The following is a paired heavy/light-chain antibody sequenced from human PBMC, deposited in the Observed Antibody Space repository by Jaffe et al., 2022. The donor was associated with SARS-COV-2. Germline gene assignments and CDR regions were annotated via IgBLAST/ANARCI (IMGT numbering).Heavy chain of an antibody. CDR2: MNSDGSAT. D-gene: IGHD3-3*01. CDR1: GFNFPNYW. CDR3: VKPDTISAVI. J-gene: IGHJ4*02. Sequence: QLVESGGGLVQPGGSLRLSCAASGFNFPNYWMTWVRQAPGKGLEFVANMNSDGSATYYGDSVAGRFTISRDNAKNSLYLQMNSLRAEDTAVYYCVKPDTISAVIWGQGTLVTVSP. V-gene: IGHV3-7*03.
Light chain of an antibody. CDR1: QSLVNSY. J-gene: IGKJ1*01. CDR3: HQYGSTVWT. Sequence: EIVLTQSPGTLSLSPGERATLFCRASQSLVNSYLAWYQQKAGQAPRLLIYRASRRATGIPDRFSGSESGTDFTLTISRLEPEDFAVYYCHQYGSTVWTFGQGTKVEIK. CDR2: RAS. V-gene: IGKV3-20*01.